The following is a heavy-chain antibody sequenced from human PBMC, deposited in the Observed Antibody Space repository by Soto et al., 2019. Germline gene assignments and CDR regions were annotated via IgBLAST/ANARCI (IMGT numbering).Heavy chain of an antibody. V-gene: IGHV1-8*01. D-gene: IGHD3-3*01. CDR1: GYTFTSYD. CDR2: MNPNSGNT. J-gene: IGHJ6*02. Sequence: QVQLVQSGAEVKKPGASVKVSCKASGYTFTSYDINWVRQATGQGLEWMGWMNPNSGNTGYAQKFQGRVTMTRNTSISTAYMELSSLRSEDTAVYYCARESKILAYLEWLLYYYGMDVWGQGTTVTVSS. CDR3: ARESKILAYLEWLLYYYGMDV.